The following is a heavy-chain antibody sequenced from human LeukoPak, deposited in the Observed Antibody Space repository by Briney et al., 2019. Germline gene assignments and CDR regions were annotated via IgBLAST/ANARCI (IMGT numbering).Heavy chain of an antibody. D-gene: IGHD6-13*01. J-gene: IGHJ4*02. CDR1: GLSFSGYS. CDR3: ARDRPQQLVWGDY. V-gene: IGHV3-7*01. Sequence: ETLTLTCAVYGLSFSGYSLSWIRQAPGKGLEWVAYISQSRSYIYYVDSVKGRFTISRDNAKNSLYLQMNSLRAEDTAVFYCARDRPQQLVWGDYWGQGTLVTVSS. CDR2: ISQSRSYI.